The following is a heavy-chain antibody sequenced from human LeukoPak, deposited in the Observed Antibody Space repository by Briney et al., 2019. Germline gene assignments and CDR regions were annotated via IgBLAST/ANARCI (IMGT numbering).Heavy chain of an antibody. V-gene: IGHV3-33*01. Sequence: GGSLRLSCAASGFTFSSYGMHWVRQAPGKGLEWVAVIWYDGSNKYYADSVKGRFTISRDNSKNSLYLQMNSLRAEDTALYHCARGAAAGSPEYFQHWGQGTLVTVSS. D-gene: IGHD6-13*01. J-gene: IGHJ1*01. CDR1: GFTFSSYG. CDR3: ARGAAAGSPEYFQH. CDR2: IWYDGSNK.